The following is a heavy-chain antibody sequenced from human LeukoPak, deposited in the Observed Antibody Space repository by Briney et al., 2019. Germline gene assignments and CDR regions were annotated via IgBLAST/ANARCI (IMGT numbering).Heavy chain of an antibody. CDR3: ARGGYSYGSPPYLFDY. V-gene: IGHV3-7*04. Sequence: GGSLRLSCAAYGFTFSTYWMSWVRQAPGKGLEWVANIKQDGSEKYYVDSVKGRFTISRDNAKNSLYLQMNSLRAEDTAVYYCARGGYSYGSPPYLFDYWGQGTLVTVSS. CDR1: GFTFSTYW. J-gene: IGHJ4*02. D-gene: IGHD5-18*01. CDR2: IKQDGSEK.